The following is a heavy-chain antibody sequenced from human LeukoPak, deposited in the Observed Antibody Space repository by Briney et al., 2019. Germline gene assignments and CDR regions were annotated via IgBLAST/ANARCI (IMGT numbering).Heavy chain of an antibody. CDR1: GYTFTSYD. CDR3: ARVLRYFDWLLF. Sequence: GASVKVSCKASGYTFTSYDINWVRQATGQGLEWMGWMNPNSGSTGYAQKFQGRVTMTRNTSISTAYMELSSLRSEDTAVYYCARVLRYFDWLLFWGQGTLVTVSS. V-gene: IGHV1-8*01. CDR2: MNPNSGST. D-gene: IGHD3-9*01. J-gene: IGHJ4*02.